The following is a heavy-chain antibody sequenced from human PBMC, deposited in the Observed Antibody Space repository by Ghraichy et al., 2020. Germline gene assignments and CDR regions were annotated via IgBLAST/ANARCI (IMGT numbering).Heavy chain of an antibody. CDR1: GGSISSYY. CDR2: IYYSGST. Sequence: SETLSLTCTVSGGSISSYYWSWIWQPPGKGLEWIGYIYYSGSTNYNPSLKSRVTISVDTSKNQFSLKLSSVTAADTAVYYCARVNPRDFYYYGMDVWGQGTTVTVSS. CDR3: ARVNPRDFYYYGMDV. D-gene: IGHD3-3*01. V-gene: IGHV4-59*01. J-gene: IGHJ6*02.